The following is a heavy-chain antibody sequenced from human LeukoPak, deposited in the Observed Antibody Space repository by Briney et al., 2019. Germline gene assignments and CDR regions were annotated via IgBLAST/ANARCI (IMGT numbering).Heavy chain of an antibody. D-gene: IGHD4-17*01. V-gene: IGHV1-18*01. J-gene: IGHJ6*03. CDR3: AREPFYGDYGYYYMDV. CDR1: GYTFTSYG. CDR2: ISAYNGNT. Sequence: ASVKVSCKASGYTFTSYGISRVRQAPGQGLEWMGWISAYNGNTNYAKKLQSRVTMTTDTSTSTAYMELRSLRSDDTAVYYCAREPFYGDYGYYYMDVWGKGTTVTVSS.